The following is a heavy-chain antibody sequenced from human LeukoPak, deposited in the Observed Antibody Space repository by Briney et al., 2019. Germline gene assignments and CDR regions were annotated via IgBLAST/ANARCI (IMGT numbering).Heavy chain of an antibody. CDR2: INSDGSST. J-gene: IGHJ4*02. CDR3: AKASSSWYSDFDY. V-gene: IGHV3-74*01. D-gene: IGHD6-13*01. Sequence: GGSLRLSCAASGFTFSSYWMHWVRQAPGKGLVWVSRINSDGSSTSYADSVKGRFTISRDNSKNTLYLQINSLRAEDSAVYYCAKASSSWYSDFDYWGRGTLVTVSS. CDR1: GFTFSSYW.